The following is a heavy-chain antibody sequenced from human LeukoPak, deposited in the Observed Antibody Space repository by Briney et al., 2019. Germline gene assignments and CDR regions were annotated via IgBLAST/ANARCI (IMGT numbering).Heavy chain of an antibody. CDR1: GFTFSSYG. J-gene: IGHJ4*02. D-gene: IGHD1-26*01. V-gene: IGHV3-30*02. CDR3: AKDRSGSYSFDY. Sequence: GGSLRLSCGAWGFTFSSYGMDWVRQAPGRGLEWVAFIRYDGSKKYYADSVKGRFTLSRDNLKNTLYLQMNNLRAEDTAVYYCAKDRSGSYSFDYWGQGTLVTVSS. CDR2: IRYDGSKK.